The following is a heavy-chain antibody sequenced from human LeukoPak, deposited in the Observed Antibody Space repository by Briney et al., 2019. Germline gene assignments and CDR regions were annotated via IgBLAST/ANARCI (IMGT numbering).Heavy chain of an antibody. V-gene: IGHV1-2*06. Sequence: ASVKVSCKASGYTFTGYYMHWVRQAPGQGLEWMGRINPNSGGTNYAQKFQGRVTMTRDTSISKAYMELSRLRSDDTAVYYCARGSLRSLDTAMAPVGYWGQGTLVTVSS. J-gene: IGHJ4*02. CDR1: GYTFTGYY. D-gene: IGHD5-18*01. CDR2: INPNSGGT. CDR3: ARGSLRSLDTAMAPVGY.